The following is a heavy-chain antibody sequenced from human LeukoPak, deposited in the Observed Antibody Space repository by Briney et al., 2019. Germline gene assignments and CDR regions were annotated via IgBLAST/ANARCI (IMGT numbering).Heavy chain of an antibody. CDR1: GYSFTSYW. J-gene: IGHJ5*02. V-gene: IGHV5-51*01. Sequence: GESLKISCKGLGYSFTSYWIGWVRQMPGKGLEWMGIIYPGDSDTRYSPSFQGQVTISADKSISTAYLQWSSLKASDTAMYYCARQDCSGGSCYYNWFDPWGQGTLVTVSS. D-gene: IGHD2-15*01. CDR2: IYPGDSDT. CDR3: ARQDCSGGSCYYNWFDP.